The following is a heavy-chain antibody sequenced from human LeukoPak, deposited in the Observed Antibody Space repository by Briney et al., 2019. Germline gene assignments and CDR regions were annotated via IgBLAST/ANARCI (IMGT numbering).Heavy chain of an antibody. J-gene: IGHJ4*02. CDR2: ISWNSGSI. V-gene: IGHV3-9*01. CDR3: AAGDSSGYYGGNFDY. CDR1: GFTFDDYA. Sequence: GGSLRLSCAASGFTFDDYAVHWVRQAPGKGLEWVSGISWNSGSIGYADSVKGRFTISRDNAKNSLYLQMNSLRAEDTALYYCAAGDSSGYYGGNFDYWGQGTLVTVSS. D-gene: IGHD3-22*01.